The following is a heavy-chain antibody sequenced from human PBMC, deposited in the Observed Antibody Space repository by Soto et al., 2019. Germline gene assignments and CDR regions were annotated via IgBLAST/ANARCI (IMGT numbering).Heavy chain of an antibody. CDR1: GFTFSNYW. Sequence: EVQLVESGGGLVQPGGSLRLSCAASGFTFSNYWMHWVRQAPGKGLVWVSRILSDGSSTSYADSVKGRFTISRDNPKNTLYLQMNSLRAEDTALYYCSRGHSSGWSYDAFDLWGQGTMVTVSS. V-gene: IGHV3-74*01. J-gene: IGHJ3*01. CDR3: SRGHSSGWSYDAFDL. D-gene: IGHD6-19*01. CDR2: ILSDGSST.